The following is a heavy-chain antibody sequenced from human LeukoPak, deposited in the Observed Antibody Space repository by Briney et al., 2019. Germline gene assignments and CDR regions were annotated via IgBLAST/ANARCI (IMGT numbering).Heavy chain of an antibody. CDR2: IIPMSGTT. D-gene: IGHD1/OR15-1a*01. CDR1: GDTFSSYA. J-gene: IGHJ4*02. V-gene: IGHV1-69*01. CDR3: ARSNNVFFAGDH. Sequence: SVKVSCKASGDTFSSYAFSWVRQAPGRGLEWMGAIIPMSGTTPYAQNFQGRVTITSDESTRTVYLEVTSLRSEDTALYYCARSNNVFFAGDHWGQGTLVTVSS.